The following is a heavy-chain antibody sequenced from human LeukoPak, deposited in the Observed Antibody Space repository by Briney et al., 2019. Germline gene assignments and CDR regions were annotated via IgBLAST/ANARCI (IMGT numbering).Heavy chain of an antibody. Sequence: GGSLRLSCAASGISVSNDYMSWVRQAPGKGLEWVAAIYADGYTRDAASVKGRFSISRHNSKNSVYLQMDNLRPEATAVYYCARDRRGEKDFDVWGPGTMVTVSS. V-gene: IGHV3-53*04. CDR3: ARDRRGEKDFDV. CDR1: GISVSNDY. CDR2: IYADGYT. J-gene: IGHJ3*01.